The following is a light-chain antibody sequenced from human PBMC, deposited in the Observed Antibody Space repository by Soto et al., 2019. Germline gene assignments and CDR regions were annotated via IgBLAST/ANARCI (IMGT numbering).Light chain of an antibody. CDR3: QKYDRAPLT. Sequence: DIQMTQSPSSLSASVGDRVTITFRASQSISSYLNWYQQKPGKAPKLLIYAASSLQSGVPSRFSGSGSGTDFNVTITSLQPEDVATYFCQKYDRAPLTFGGGTNVDI. J-gene: IGKJ4*01. V-gene: IGKV1-39*01. CDR1: QSISSY. CDR2: AAS.